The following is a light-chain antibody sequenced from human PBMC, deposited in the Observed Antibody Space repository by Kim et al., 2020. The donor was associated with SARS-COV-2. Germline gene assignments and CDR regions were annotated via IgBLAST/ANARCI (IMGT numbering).Light chain of an antibody. J-gene: IGKJ4*01. CDR1: QSVYSH. CDR3: QQRMNWPLT. CDR2: AAS. Sequence: EIVLTQSPATLSLSPGGRATLSCRASQSVYSHLDWHQQKPGQAPRVVIYAASNRATGIPARFSGSGSGTDFTLTISSLEPEDFAVYYCQQRMNWPLTFGGGTKVDIK. V-gene: IGKV3-11*01.